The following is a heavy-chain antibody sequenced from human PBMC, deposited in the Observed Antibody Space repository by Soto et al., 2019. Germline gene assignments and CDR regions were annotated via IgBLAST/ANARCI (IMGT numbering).Heavy chain of an antibody. Sequence: AGGSLRLSCAASGFTFSSYSMNWVRRAPGKGLEWISSISSSSSYIYYADSVKGRFTISRDNAKNSLYLQMNSLRAEVTAVYYCACTPAVTNCSGGSCYSGTFDYWGQGTLVTVSS. D-gene: IGHD2-15*01. CDR1: GFTFSSYS. CDR3: ACTPAVTNCSGGSCYSGTFDY. V-gene: IGHV3-21*01. J-gene: IGHJ4*02. CDR2: ISSSSSYI.